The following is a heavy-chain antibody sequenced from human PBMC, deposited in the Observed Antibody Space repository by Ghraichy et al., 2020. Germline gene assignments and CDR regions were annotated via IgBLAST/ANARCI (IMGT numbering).Heavy chain of an antibody. J-gene: IGHJ5*02. CDR1: GYTFTSYG. CDR3: ARVASPDYGSGSVENWFDP. Sequence: ASVKVSCKASGYTFTSYGISWVRQAPGQGLEWMGWISAYNGNTNYAQKLQGRVTMTTDTSTSTAYMELRSLRSDDTAVYYCARVASPDYGSGSVENWFDPWGQGTLVTVSS. CDR2: ISAYNGNT. V-gene: IGHV1-18*01. D-gene: IGHD3-10*01.